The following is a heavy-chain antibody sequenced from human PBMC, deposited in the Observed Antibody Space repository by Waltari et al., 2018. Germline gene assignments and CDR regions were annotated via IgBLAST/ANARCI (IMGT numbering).Heavy chain of an antibody. CDR2: IYHSGST. CDR3: ARLGIAAHRFDP. CDR1: GYSTSSGYY. V-gene: IGHV4-38-2*01. J-gene: IGHJ5*02. D-gene: IGHD6-6*01. Sequence: QVQLQESGPGLVKPSETLYLTCAVTGYSTSSGYYLGWIRQPPGKGLEWIGSIYHSGSTYYNPSLKSRVTISVDTSKNQFSLKLSSVTAADASVYYCARLGIAAHRFDPWGQGTLVTVSS.